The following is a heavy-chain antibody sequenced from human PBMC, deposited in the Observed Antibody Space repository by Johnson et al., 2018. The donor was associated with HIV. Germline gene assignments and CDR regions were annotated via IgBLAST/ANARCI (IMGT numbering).Heavy chain of an antibody. Sequence: VQLVESGGGVVQPGRSLRLSCAASGFTFSSYGMHWVRQAPGKGLEWVSAIGTAGDTYYPGSVKGRFTISSENAKNTLYLQMNSLRAEDTAVYYCATGDGRGAFDIWGQGTMVTVSS. CDR3: ATGDGRGAFDI. CDR1: GFTFSSYG. J-gene: IGHJ3*02. V-gene: IGHV3-13*01. CDR2: IGTAGDT. D-gene: IGHD7-27*01.